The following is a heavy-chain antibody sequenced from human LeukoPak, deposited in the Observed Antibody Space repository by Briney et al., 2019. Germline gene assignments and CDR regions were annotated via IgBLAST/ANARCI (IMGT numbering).Heavy chain of an antibody. CDR2: ISSSSSYI. V-gene: IGHV3-21*01. CDR1: GFTFSSYS. D-gene: IGHD3-10*01. CDR3: AKFYGSGSYVDY. Sequence: LGGSLRLSCAASGFTFSSYSMNWVRQAPGKGLEWVSSISSSSSYIYYADSVKGRFTISRDNAKNSLYLQMNSLRAEDTAVYYCAKFYGSGSYVDYWGQGTLVTVSS. J-gene: IGHJ4*02.